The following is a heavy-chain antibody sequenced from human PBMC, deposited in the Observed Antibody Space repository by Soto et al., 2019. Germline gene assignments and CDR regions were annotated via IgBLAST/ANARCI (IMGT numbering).Heavy chain of an antibody. CDR3: ARPDPRGSYDFWSGYYNRYYYGMDV. D-gene: IGHD3-3*01. CDR1: GFTFSSYS. V-gene: IGHV3-21*01. CDR2: ISSSSSYI. Sequence: GGSLRLSCAASGFTFSSYSMNWVRQAPGKGLEWVSSISSSSSYIYYADSVKGRFTISRDNAKNSLYLQMNSLRAEDTAVYYCARPDPRGSYDFWSGYYNRYYYGMDVWGQGTTVTVSS. J-gene: IGHJ6*02.